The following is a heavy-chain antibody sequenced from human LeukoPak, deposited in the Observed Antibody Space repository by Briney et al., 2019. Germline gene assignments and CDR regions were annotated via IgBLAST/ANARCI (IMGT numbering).Heavy chain of an antibody. J-gene: IGHJ4*02. Sequence: ASVTVSCKASGYTFTGYYMHWVRQAPGQGLEWMGWINPNGGGTNYAQKFQGRVTMTRDTSISTAYMELSRLRSDDTAVYYCATDGYYYGSGSYQVDWGQGTLVTVSS. CDR3: ATDGYYYGSGSYQVD. V-gene: IGHV1-2*02. D-gene: IGHD3-10*01. CDR2: INPNGGGT. CDR1: GYTFTGYY.